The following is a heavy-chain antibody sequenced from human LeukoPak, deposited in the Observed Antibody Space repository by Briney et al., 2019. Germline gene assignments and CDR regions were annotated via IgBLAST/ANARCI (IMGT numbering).Heavy chain of an antibody. CDR3: AKASYSSGPFDY. CDR1: GFTFSNYA. V-gene: IGHV3-23*01. D-gene: IGHD6-19*01. J-gene: IGHJ4*02. CDR2: ISRSGDNT. Sequence: PGGSLRLSCAASGFTFSNYAMSWVRQAPAKGLEWVSGISRSGDNTYYADSVKGRFTISRDNSKNTLYLQMNSLRAEDTAVYYCAKASYSSGPFDYWGREPWSPSPQ.